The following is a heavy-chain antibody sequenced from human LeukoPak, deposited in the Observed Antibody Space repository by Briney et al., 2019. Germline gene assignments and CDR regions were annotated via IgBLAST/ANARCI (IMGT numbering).Heavy chain of an antibody. CDR2: INWNGGST. CDR1: GFTFDDYG. V-gene: IGHV3-20*04. CDR3: AKGAYPERVPNFDP. J-gene: IGHJ5*02. Sequence: PGGSLRLSCAASGFTFDDYGMSWVRQAPGKGLEWVSGINWNGGSTGYADSVKGRFTISRDNAKNSLYLQMNSLRAEDTALYYCAKGAYPERVPNFDPWGQGTLVTVSS. D-gene: IGHD6-13*01.